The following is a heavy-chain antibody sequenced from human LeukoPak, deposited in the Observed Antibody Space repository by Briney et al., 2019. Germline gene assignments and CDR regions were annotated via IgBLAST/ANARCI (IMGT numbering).Heavy chain of an antibody. V-gene: IGHV1-18*01. CDR2: ISAYKGNT. D-gene: IGHD6-13*01. Sequence: ASVKVSCKASGYTFINYGITWVRQAPGQGLEWVGWISAYKGNTNYAQNLQGRVTMTTDTSTSTAYMELRSLRSDDTAVYYCASSFSSSWPPDPPRYWGQGTLVTVSS. CDR3: ASSFSSSWPPDPPRY. CDR1: GYTFINYG. J-gene: IGHJ4*02.